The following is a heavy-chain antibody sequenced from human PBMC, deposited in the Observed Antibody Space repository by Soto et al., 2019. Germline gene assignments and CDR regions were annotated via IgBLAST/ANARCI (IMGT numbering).Heavy chain of an antibody. CDR2: ISGSGGST. V-gene: IGHV3-23*01. CDR1: GFTFSSYA. Sequence: GGSLRLSCAASGFTFSSYAMSWVRQAPGKGLEWVSAISGSGGSTYYADSVKGRFTISRDNSKNTLYLQMNRLRAEDTAVYYCAKCIAAACDEGWFDPWGRGTLVTVSS. J-gene: IGHJ5*02. CDR3: AKCIAAACDEGWFDP. D-gene: IGHD6-13*01.